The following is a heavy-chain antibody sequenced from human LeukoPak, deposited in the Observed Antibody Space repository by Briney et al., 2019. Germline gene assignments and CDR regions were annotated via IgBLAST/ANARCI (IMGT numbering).Heavy chain of an antibody. D-gene: IGHD4-17*01. CDR1: GGSISSSSYY. Sequence: SETLSLTCTVSGGSISSSSYYWGWIRQPPGKGLEWIGSIYYSGSTYYNPSLKSRVTISVDTSKNQFSLKLSSVTAADTAVYYCARDPSPDYGDYYWYFDLWAVAPWSLSPQ. CDR2: IYYSGST. V-gene: IGHV4-39*07. CDR3: ARDPSPDYGDYYWYFDL. J-gene: IGHJ2*01.